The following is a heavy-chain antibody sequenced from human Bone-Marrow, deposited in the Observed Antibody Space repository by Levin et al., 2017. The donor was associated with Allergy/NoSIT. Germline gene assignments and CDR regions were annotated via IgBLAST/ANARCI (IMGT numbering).Heavy chain of an antibody. CDR2: ISGSGGST. Sequence: ASVKVSCAASGFTFSSYAMSWVRQAPGKGLEWVSAISGSGGSTYYADSVKGRFTISRDNSKNTLYLQMSSLRAEDSAVYYCAKNPKPYSSSSGKIFDYWGQGTLVTVSS. CDR3: AKNPKPYSSSSGKIFDY. J-gene: IGHJ4*02. D-gene: IGHD6-13*01. CDR1: GFTFSSYA. V-gene: IGHV3-23*01.